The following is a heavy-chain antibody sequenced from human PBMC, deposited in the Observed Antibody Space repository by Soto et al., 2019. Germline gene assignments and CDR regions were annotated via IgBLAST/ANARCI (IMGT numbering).Heavy chain of an antibody. CDR3: ASRAGHIHGGLRDY. CDR1: GFTFSSYA. D-gene: IGHD2-21*01. V-gene: IGHV3-23*01. CDR2: ISGSGGST. J-gene: IGHJ4*02. Sequence: GGSLRLSCAASGFTFSSYAMSWVRQAPGKGLEWVSAISGSGGSTYYADSVKGRFTISRDNSKNTLYLQMNSLRAEDTAVYYCASRAGHIHGGLRDYWGQGTLVTVSS.